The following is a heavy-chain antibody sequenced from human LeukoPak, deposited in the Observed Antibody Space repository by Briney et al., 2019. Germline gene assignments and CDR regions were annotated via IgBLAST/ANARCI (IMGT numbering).Heavy chain of an antibody. D-gene: IGHD3-9*01. V-gene: IGHV4-39*01. J-gene: IGHJ4*02. CDR3: ARLALTGYRKFDY. CDR2: IYYSGST. CDR1: GGSISSSSYY. Sequence: SETLSLTCTVSGGSISSSSYYWGWLRQPPGKGMEWIGSIYYSGSTYYNPSLKSRVTISVDTSKNQFSLKLSSVTAADTAVYYCARLALTGYRKFDYRGQGTLVTVSS.